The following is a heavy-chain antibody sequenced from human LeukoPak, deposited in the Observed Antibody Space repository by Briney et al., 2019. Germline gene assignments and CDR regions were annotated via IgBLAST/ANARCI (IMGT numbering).Heavy chain of an antibody. D-gene: IGHD1-26*01. J-gene: IGHJ4*02. V-gene: IGHV4-61*08. CDR1: GGSISSGDYY. CDR2: IYYSGST. CDR3: ARSTYPWERDGDFDY. Sequence: PSQTLSLTCTVSGGSISSGDYYWSWIRQPPGKGLEWIGYIYYSGSTNYNPSLKSRVTISVDTSKNQFSLKLSSVTAADTAVYYCARSTYPWERDGDFDYWGQGTLVTVSS.